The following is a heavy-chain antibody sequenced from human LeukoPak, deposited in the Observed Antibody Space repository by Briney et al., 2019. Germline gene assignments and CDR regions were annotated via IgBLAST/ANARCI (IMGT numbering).Heavy chain of an antibody. CDR1: GFTFSSYE. V-gene: IGHV3-48*03. Sequence: GGPLRLSCAASGFTFSSYEMNWVRQAPGKGLEWVSYISSSGSTIYYADSVKGRFTISRDNAKNSLYLQMNSLRAEDTAVYYCARDSDIVVVPAATRPYYYYYGMDVWGKGTTVTVSS. J-gene: IGHJ6*04. CDR3: ARDSDIVVVPAATRPYYYYYGMDV. D-gene: IGHD2-2*01. CDR2: ISSSGSTI.